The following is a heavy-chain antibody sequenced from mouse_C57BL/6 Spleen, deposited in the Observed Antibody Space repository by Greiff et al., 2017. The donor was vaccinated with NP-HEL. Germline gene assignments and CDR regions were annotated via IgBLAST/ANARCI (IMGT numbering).Heavy chain of an antibody. CDR1: GYTFTSYW. J-gene: IGHJ3*01. Sequence: QVQLQQPGAELVKPGASVKLSCKASGYTFTSYWMHWVKQRPGQGLEWIGMIHPNSGSTNYNEKFKSKATLTVDKSSSTAYMQLSSLTSEDSAVYYCARSDYSNYVGAYWGQGTLVTVSA. CDR3: ARSDYSNYVGAY. V-gene: IGHV1-64*01. D-gene: IGHD2-5*01. CDR2: IHPNSGST.